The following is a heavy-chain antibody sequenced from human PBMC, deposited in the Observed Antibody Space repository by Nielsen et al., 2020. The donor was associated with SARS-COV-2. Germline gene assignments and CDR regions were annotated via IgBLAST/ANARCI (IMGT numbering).Heavy chain of an antibody. D-gene: IGHD4-17*01. CDR2: ISNSGDST. V-gene: IGHV3-23*01. Sequence: GFLRLSCAASGFTFSNYAMSWVRQAPGKGLEWVSLISNSGDSTYYADSVKGRFTISRDNSKKSLFLQMNSLRAEDRAVYYCAKDQAKRSAYYFDHWGQGALVTVSS. J-gene: IGHJ4*02. CDR3: AKDQAKRSAYYFDH. CDR1: GFTFSNYA.